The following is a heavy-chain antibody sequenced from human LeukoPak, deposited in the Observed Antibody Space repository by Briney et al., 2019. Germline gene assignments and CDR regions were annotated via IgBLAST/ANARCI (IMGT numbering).Heavy chain of an antibody. CDR2: MNPDSGNT. Sequence: GASVKVSCKASGYTFTSYDINWVRQATGQGLEWMGWMNPDSGNTGYAQKFQGRVTITRNTSISTAYMELSSLRSEDTAVYYCARTIAAAGTESPYYYYYMDVWGKGTTVTVSS. J-gene: IGHJ6*03. V-gene: IGHV1-8*03. D-gene: IGHD6-13*01. CDR1: GYTFTSYD. CDR3: ARTIAAAGTESPYYYYYMDV.